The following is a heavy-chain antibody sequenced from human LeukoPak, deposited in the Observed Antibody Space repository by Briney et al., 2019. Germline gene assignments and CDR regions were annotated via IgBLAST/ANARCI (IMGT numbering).Heavy chain of an antibody. V-gene: IGHV3-66*01. CDR1: GFSVSSNY. J-gene: IGHJ4*02. CDR3: AKGREGSYYGPDY. Sequence: PGGSLRLSCAASGFSVSSNYMSWVRQAPEKGLEWVSILYSGGSPYYAESVKGRFTISRDNSKNTLYLQMNSLRAEDTAVYYCAKGREGSYYGPDYWGQGTLVTVSS. D-gene: IGHD1-26*01. CDR2: LYSGGSP.